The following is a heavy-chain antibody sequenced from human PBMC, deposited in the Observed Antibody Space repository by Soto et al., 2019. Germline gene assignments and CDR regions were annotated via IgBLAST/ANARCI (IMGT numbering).Heavy chain of an antibody. CDR3: ARDRAYCGGDCYFRWFDP. V-gene: IGHV1-69*13. CDR2: IIPIFGTA. D-gene: IGHD2-21*02. Sequence: SVKVSCTASGGPFSSYAISWVRHAPGQGLEWMGGIIPIFGTANYAQKFQGRVTITADESTSTAYMELRSLRSEDTAVYYCARDRAYCGGDCYFRWFDPWGQGTLVTVSS. J-gene: IGHJ5*02. CDR1: GGPFSSYA.